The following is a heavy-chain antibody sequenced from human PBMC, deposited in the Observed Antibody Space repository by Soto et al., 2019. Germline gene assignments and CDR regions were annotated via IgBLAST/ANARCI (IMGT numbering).Heavy chain of an antibody. J-gene: IGHJ5*02. V-gene: IGHV4-39*01. CDR3: AXHTWFGEFTTNLNWFDP. CDR1: SGSISSSSYY. D-gene: IGHD3-10*01. Sequence: SSDTLSLTCAVSSGSISSSSYYWGWIRQPPGKGLEWIGSIYYSGSTYYNPSLKSRVTISVDTSKNQFSLKLSSVTAADTAVYYCAXHTWFGEFTTNLNWFDPWGQGTLVTVSS. CDR2: IYYSGST.